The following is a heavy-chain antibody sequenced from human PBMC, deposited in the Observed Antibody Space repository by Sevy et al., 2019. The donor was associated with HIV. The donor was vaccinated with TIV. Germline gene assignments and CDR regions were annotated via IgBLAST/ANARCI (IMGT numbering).Heavy chain of an antibody. CDR3: AKEIRRKGWFYFDY. J-gene: IGHJ4*02. CDR1: GFTFSSYG. CDR2: ISYDGSNK. V-gene: IGHV3-30*18. Sequence: GGSLRLSCAASGFTFSSYGMHWVRQAPGKGLEWVAVISYDGSNKYYAGSVKGRFTISRDNSKNTLYLQMNSLRAEDTAVYYCAKEIRRKGWFYFDYWGQGTLVTVSS. D-gene: IGHD6-19*01.